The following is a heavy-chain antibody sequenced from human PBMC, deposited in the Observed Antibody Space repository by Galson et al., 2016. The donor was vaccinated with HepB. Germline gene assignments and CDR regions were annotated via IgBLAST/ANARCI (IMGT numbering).Heavy chain of an antibody. Sequence: SETLSLTCNVSGGSISSYFWSWIRQTPGKELEWIGYIYKTGSTNYSPSLKSRVTISVDPSRNQFSLKVHSVTAADTAVYYCARGVTGTPYFDFWGQGALVTVSS. V-gene: IGHV4-59*01. CDR1: GGSISSYF. CDR3: ARGVTGTPYFDF. D-gene: IGHD1-14*01. CDR2: IYKTGST. J-gene: IGHJ4*02.